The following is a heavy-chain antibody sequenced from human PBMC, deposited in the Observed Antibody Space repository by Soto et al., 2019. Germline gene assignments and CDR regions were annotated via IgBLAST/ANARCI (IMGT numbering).Heavy chain of an antibody. J-gene: IGHJ4*02. CDR1: GGSISPYY. Sequence: QVQLQESGPRLVKPSETLSLTCTVSGGSISPYYWSWIRQPPGRGLEWIGYIYYSGSTNYNPSLKSRVTISVDTSKNQFSLKLSSVTAADTAEYYCARDIGGYYDSSSYANWGQVTLVTVSS. CDR2: IYYSGST. CDR3: ARDIGGYYDSSSYAN. D-gene: IGHD3-22*01. V-gene: IGHV4-59*01.